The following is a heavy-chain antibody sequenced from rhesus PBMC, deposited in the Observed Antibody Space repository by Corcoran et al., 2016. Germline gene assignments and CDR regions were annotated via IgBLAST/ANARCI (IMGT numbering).Heavy chain of an antibody. CDR3: ASAYGLDS. CDR2: IYGGSGST. J-gene: IGHJ6*01. CDR1: GGSISSNY. V-gene: IGHV4-147*01. Sequence: QVQLKESGPGLVKPSATLSITCVVSGGSISSNYWNWIRQPPVKGLEWIGRIYGGSGSTSYNPSLTSRVTISTDTSKNQFSLKLSSVTAADTAMYYCASAYGLDSWGQGVVVTVSS.